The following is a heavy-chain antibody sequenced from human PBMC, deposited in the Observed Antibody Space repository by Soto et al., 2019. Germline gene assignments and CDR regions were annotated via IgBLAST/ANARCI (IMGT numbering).Heavy chain of an antibody. D-gene: IGHD3-9*01. Sequence: QVQLVQSGAEVEKPGASVKVSCKASGYTFTSYGISWVRQAPGQGLEWMGWISAYNGNTNYAQKLQGRVTMTTDTSTSTAYMELRSLRSDDTAVYYCARGAHYDILTGYPNDAFDIWGQGTMVTVSS. CDR2: ISAYNGNT. CDR3: ARGAHYDILTGYPNDAFDI. CDR1: GYTFTSYG. J-gene: IGHJ3*02. V-gene: IGHV1-18*01.